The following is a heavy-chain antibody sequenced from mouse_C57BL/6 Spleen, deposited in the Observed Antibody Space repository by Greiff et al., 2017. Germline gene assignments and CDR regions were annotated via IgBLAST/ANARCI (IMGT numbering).Heavy chain of an antibody. Sequence: QVQLQQSGAELARPGDSVKMSCKASGYTFTSYTMHWVKQRPGQGLEWIGYINPSSGYTKYNQKFKDKATLTAAKSSSTAYMQLSILTSEDSAVYYCATNWDGRFAYWGQGTLVTVSA. V-gene: IGHV1-4*01. CDR1: GYTFTSYT. CDR3: ATNWDGRFAY. J-gene: IGHJ3*01. CDR2: INPSSGYT. D-gene: IGHD4-1*01.